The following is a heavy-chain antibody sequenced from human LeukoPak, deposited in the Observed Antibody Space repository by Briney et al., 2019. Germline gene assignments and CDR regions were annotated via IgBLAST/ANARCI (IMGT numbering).Heavy chain of an antibody. V-gene: IGHV4-59*01. Sequence: PSETLSLTCTVSGGSISSYYWSWIRQPPGKGLEWIGYIYDSGSTNYNPSLKSRVTISVDTSKNQFSLKLSSVTAADTAVYYCARVWDYYYYMDVWGKGTTVTVSS. CDR2: IYDSGST. J-gene: IGHJ6*03. CDR1: GGSISSYY. D-gene: IGHD7-27*01. CDR3: ARVWDYYYYMDV.